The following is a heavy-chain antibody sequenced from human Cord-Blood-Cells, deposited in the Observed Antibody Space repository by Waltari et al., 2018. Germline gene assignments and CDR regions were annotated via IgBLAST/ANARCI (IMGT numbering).Heavy chain of an antibody. CDR2: ISYDGSNK. Sequence: QVQLVESGGGVVQPGRSLRLSCAASGFTFSSSAMHWVRQAPGKGLEGVEVISYDGSNKDYAGSGKGRFTITRDNSKNTLYLQMNSLGAEDTAVYYCAREVRDTAIPPFDYWGQGTLVTVSS. V-gene: IGHV3-30*04. J-gene: IGHJ4*02. D-gene: IGHD5-18*01. CDR1: GFTFSSSA. CDR3: AREVRDTAIPPFDY.